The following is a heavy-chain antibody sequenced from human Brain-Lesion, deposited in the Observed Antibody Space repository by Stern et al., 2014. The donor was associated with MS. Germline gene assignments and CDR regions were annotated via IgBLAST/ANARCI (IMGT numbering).Heavy chain of an antibody. CDR3: AISSSRYYFDS. CDR2: ISTTASNI. V-gene: IGHV3-11*01. CDR1: GFLFSDYY. D-gene: IGHD2-2*01. Sequence: VQLVESGGTLVKPGGSLRLSCAASGFLFSDYYMNWISQAPGQGLEWVSHISTTASNIYYADSVKGRFTISRDNTKNSLFLLMSSLRAEDTAVYYCAISSSRYYFDSWGLGTLVTVSS. J-gene: IGHJ4*02.